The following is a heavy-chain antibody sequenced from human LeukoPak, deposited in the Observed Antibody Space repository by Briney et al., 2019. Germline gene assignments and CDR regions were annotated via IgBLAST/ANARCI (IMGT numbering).Heavy chain of an antibody. CDR1: GGSFSGYY. J-gene: IGHJ6*03. CDR3: ARDPNYCSSTSCYEWDYYMDV. Sequence: SETLSLTCAVYGGSFSGYYWSWIRQPPGKGLEWIGEINHSGSTNYNPSLKSRVTISVDTSKNQFSLKLSSVTAADTAVYYCARDPNYCSSTSCYEWDYYMDVWGKGTTVIVAS. V-gene: IGHV4-34*01. D-gene: IGHD2-2*01. CDR2: INHSGST.